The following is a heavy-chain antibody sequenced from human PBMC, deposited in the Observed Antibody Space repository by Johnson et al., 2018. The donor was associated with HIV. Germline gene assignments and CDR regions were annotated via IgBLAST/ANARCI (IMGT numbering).Heavy chain of an antibody. CDR1: GFAFSNFV. CDR3: AKDRLTLDAFDI. V-gene: IGHV3-30*18. Sequence: QVQLVESGGGVVQPGRSLRLSCAASGFAFSNFVMHWVRQAPGKGLEWVAVTSYDGSNKYYADSVKGRFTISRDNSKNTLYLQMNSLRAEDTAVYYCAKDRLTLDAFDIWGQGTMVTVSS. CDR2: TSYDGSNK. D-gene: IGHD1-14*01. J-gene: IGHJ3*02.